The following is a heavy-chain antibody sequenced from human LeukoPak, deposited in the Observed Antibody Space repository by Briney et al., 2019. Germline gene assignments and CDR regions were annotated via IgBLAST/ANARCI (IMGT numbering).Heavy chain of an antibody. D-gene: IGHD1-1*01. CDR2: INYLGTT. CDR3: ARGLTGTMVRFSNYFYMDV. V-gene: IGHV4-34*01. J-gene: IGHJ6*03. CDR1: GGSFSGYC. Sequence: PSETLSLTCGVHGGSFSGYCWTWLRQAPGKGLELIGEINYLGTTSYNPSLKSRVTLSVDTSKNQFPLRLRSVTAADTAVYYCARGLTGTMVRFSNYFYMDVWGNGTTVSVSS.